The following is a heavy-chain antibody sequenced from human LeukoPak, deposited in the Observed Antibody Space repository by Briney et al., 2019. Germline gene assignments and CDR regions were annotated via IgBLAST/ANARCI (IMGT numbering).Heavy chain of an antibody. Sequence: PGGSLRLSCAASGFTVSSNYMSWVRQAPGKGLEWVSVIYSGGSTYYADSVKGRFTISRDNSKNTLYLQMNSLRAEDTAVYYCARIEWELLSYYFDYWGQGTLVTVSS. V-gene: IGHV3-66*01. CDR3: ARIEWELLSYYFDY. CDR2: IYSGGST. J-gene: IGHJ4*02. CDR1: GFTVSSNY. D-gene: IGHD1-26*01.